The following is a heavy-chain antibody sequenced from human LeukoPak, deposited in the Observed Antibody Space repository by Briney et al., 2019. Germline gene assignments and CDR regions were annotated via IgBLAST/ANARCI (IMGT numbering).Heavy chain of an antibody. Sequence: PSETLSLTCTVYGGSFSGYYWSWIRQSPGKGLEWIGEINHTGDTNYNPSLKSRVSISVDTSKNQFSLKLNSVTAADAAVYYCAKAAFYYDSGGHWGQGTLVTLSS. CDR3: AKAAFYYDSGGH. D-gene: IGHD3-22*01. CDR2: INHTGDT. J-gene: IGHJ1*01. CDR1: GGSFSGYY. V-gene: IGHV4-34*01.